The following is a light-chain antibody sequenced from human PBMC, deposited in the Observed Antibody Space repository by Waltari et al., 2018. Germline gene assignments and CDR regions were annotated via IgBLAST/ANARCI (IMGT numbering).Light chain of an antibody. CDR3: ASYTRRSTVA. CDR1: SSDVGAFDF. Sequence: QSALTQPASVSGSPGQSITISCTGTSSDVGAFDFVSWYQHHPGKVPHRVIFDVTNRPSGVSHRFSGPKSGNTASLTISGLQADDEADYNCASYTRRSTVAFGGGTKLTVL. V-gene: IGLV2-14*03. CDR2: DVT. J-gene: IGLJ2*01.